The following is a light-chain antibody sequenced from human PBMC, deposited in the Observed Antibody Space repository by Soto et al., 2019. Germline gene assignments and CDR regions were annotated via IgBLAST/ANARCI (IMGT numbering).Light chain of an antibody. CDR3: QQSHRTPHT. J-gene: IGKJ2*01. CDR2: GAS. CDR1: QTISNY. Sequence: DIQMTQSPSSLSASVGDRVTITCRASQTISNYLNWYQQKPGKAPKLLISGASTLQSGVPSRFTGSGSGTDFTLTIRGLQPDDFASYYCQQSHRTPHTFGQGTK. V-gene: IGKV1-39*01.